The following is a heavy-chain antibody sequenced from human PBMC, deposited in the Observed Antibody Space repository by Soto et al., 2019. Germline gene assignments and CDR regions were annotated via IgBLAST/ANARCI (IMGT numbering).Heavy chain of an antibody. J-gene: IGHJ3*02. V-gene: IGHV3-74*01. CDR2: IQSYGSNY. CDR1: GFNFSPYW. Sequence: EVQVVESGGGLAQPGGSLRLSCAASGFNFSPYWMNWVRQAPGKGLERVSRIQSYGSNYADSYAYSVKGRFTISRDNAKNTLYLQMNSLIVEDTAVYFCARDRGAPDAFDIWGQGTMVTVSS. CDR3: ARDRGAPDAFDI. D-gene: IGHD3-10*01.